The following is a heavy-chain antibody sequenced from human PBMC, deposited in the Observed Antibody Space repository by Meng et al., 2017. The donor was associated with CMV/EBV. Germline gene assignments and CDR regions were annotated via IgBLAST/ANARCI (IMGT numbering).Heavy chain of an antibody. D-gene: IGHD2-21*01. V-gene: IGHV3-64*02. CDR2: ISSNGGST. J-gene: IGHJ4*02. Sequence: GESLKISRAASGFTFSSYAMHWVRQAPGKGLEYVSAISSNGGSTYYADSVKGRLTISRDNSKNTLYLQMGRLRAEDMAVYYCARAVIVVAPPEYWGQGTLVTVSS. CDR1: GFTFSSYA. CDR3: ARAVIVVAPPEY.